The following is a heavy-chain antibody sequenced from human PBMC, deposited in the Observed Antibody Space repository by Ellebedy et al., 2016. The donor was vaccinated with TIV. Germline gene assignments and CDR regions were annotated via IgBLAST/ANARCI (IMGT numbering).Heavy chain of an antibody. CDR3: AREVCSSTSCIGVSYYYYGMDV. CDR1: GYTFTSYA. CDR2: INAGNGNT. Sequence: ASVKVSCXASGYTFTSYAMHWVRQAPGQRLEWMGWINAGNGNTKYSQKFQGRVTITRDTSASTAYMELSSLRSEDTAVYYCAREVCSSTSCIGVSYYYYGMDVWGQGTTVTVSS. D-gene: IGHD2-2*01. V-gene: IGHV1-3*01. J-gene: IGHJ6*02.